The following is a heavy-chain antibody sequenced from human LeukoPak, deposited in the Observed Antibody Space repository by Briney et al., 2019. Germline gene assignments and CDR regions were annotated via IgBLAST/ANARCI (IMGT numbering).Heavy chain of an antibody. J-gene: IGHJ4*02. CDR2: ITTGRGET. CDR1: GYTFTDYA. V-gene: IGHV1-3*03. CDR3: ARGGKQWRGGNYFDS. Sequence: ASVRVSCKASGYTFTDYALHWVRQAPGQSLEWMGWITTGRGETRYSQEFQRRITFTRDTSASTVYMDLSDLRSEDTAVYYCARGGKQWRGGNYFDSWGQGTLVTVSS. D-gene: IGHD6-19*01.